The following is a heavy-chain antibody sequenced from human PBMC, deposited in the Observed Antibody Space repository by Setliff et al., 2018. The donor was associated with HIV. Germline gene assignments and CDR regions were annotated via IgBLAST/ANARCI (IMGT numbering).Heavy chain of an antibody. CDR3: ARSYYIKEAFDI. CDR1: GFTFSSYA. Sequence: GGSLRLSCAASGFTFSSYALHWVRQAPGKGLEWVAVISYDGSNKYYADAVKGRFTISRDNSKNTLYLQMSSLKAADTAVYYCARSYYIKEAFDIWGQGTMVTVSS. J-gene: IGHJ3*02. V-gene: IGHV3-30*04. CDR2: ISYDGSNK. D-gene: IGHD3-10*01.